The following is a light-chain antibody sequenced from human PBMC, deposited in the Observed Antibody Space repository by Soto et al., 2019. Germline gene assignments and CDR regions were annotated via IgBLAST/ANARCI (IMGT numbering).Light chain of an antibody. CDR2: EGS. V-gene: IGLV2-23*01. J-gene: IGLJ1*01. CDR1: RSDVGRYNL. CDR3: SSYVGNNISV. Sequence: QSALTQPGSVSGSPGQSIASACTGTRSDVGRYNLVSWYQHDPGKAPKLMIFEGSRRPSGVSSRFCGTKSGNTASLTISGLQAEDDAAYFCSSYVGNNISVFGTATKVIVL.